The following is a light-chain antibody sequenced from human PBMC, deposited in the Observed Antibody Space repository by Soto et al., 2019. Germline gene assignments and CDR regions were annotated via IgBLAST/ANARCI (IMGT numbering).Light chain of an antibody. V-gene: IGKV1-5*03. Sequence: DIQMTQSPSTLSGSVGDRVTITCRASQTISSCLAWYKQKPGKAPKLLIYKATTLKSGVPSRFSGSGSGTEFTLTISSLQPDDFATYYCQHYNSYSEAFGQGTKVELK. CDR2: KAT. CDR3: QHYNSYSEA. J-gene: IGKJ1*01. CDR1: QTISSC.